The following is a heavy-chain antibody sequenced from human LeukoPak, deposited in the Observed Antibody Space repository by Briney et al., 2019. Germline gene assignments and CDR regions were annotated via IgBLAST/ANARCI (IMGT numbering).Heavy chain of an antibody. V-gene: IGHV5-51*01. D-gene: IGHD3-10*01. J-gene: IGHJ4*02. CDR3: AGHVPRYGDSRESDY. CDR1: GYSFTSYW. Sequence: GESLKISCKGSGYSFTSYWIGWVRHMPGKGLEWMGIIYPGDSDTRYSPSFQCQVTISADTSTSTAYLQWSSLKASDTAMYYCAGHVPRYGDSRESDYWGEGTLVTVSS. CDR2: IYPGDSDT.